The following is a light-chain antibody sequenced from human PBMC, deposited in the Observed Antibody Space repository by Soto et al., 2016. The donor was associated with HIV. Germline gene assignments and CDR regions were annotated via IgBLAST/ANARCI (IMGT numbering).Light chain of an antibody. CDR2: DAS. CDR3: QQYDNVPYT. Sequence: DIQMTQSPSSLSASVGDRVTITCQASQDITNNLNWYQQRPGKAPKLLIFDASTLETGVSSRFSGRGSGTHFTFTISSLQPEDLATYYCQQYDNVPYTFGQGTKPEI. CDR1: QDITNN. J-gene: IGKJ2*01. V-gene: IGKV1-33*01.